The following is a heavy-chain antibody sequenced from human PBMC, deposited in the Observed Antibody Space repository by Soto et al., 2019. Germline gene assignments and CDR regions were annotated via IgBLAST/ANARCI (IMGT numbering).Heavy chain of an antibody. Sequence: QVQLQESGPGLVKPSGTLSLTCAVSGDSISSSNWWSWVRQPPGKGLEWIGELYHSGTTNYNPSLKSRVTISVDKSKNQFSLKLSSVTAADTAVYYCARRGTMILVVPFDYWGQGTLVTVSS. V-gene: IGHV4-4*02. CDR2: LYHSGTT. D-gene: IGHD3-22*01. J-gene: IGHJ4*02. CDR1: GDSISSSNW. CDR3: ARRGTMILVVPFDY.